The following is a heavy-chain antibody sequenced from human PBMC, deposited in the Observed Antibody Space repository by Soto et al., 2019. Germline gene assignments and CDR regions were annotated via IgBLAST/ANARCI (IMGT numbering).Heavy chain of an antibody. Sequence: GASVKVSCKASGYTFTSYYMHWVRQAPGQGLEWMGIINPSGGSTSYAQKFQGRVTMTRDTSTSTVYMELSSLRSEDTAVYYCAIAPTYYYDSSGYYPDPWGQGTLVTVSS. D-gene: IGHD3-22*01. CDR2: INPSGGST. CDR1: GYTFTSYY. J-gene: IGHJ5*02. V-gene: IGHV1-46*03. CDR3: AIAPTYYYDSSGYYPDP.